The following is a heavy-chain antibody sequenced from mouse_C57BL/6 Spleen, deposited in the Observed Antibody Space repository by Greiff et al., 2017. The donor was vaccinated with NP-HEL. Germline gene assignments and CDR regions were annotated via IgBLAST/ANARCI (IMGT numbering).Heavy chain of an antibody. V-gene: IGHV1-80*01. CDR1: GYAFSSYW. CDR3: ARNYGSSYVKNYAMDY. J-gene: IGHJ4*01. CDR2: IYPGDGDT. D-gene: IGHD1-1*01. Sequence: VQLVESGAELVKPGASVKISCKASGYAFSSYWMNWVKQRPGKGLEWIGQIYPGDGDTNYNGKFKGKATLTADKSSSTAYMQLSSLTSEDSAVYFCARNYGSSYVKNYAMDYWGQGTSVTVSS.